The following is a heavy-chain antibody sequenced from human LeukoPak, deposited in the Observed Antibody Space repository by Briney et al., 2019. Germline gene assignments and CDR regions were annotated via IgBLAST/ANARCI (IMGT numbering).Heavy chain of an antibody. CDR3: ARRPSYDSSGSHDY. J-gene: IGHJ4*02. CDR1: GGTFSSYA. D-gene: IGHD3-22*01. V-gene: IGHV1-69*13. CDR2: IIPIFGTA. Sequence: ASVKVSCKASGGTFSSYAISWVRQAPGQGLEWMGGIIPIFGTANYAQKFQGRVTITADESTSTAYMELSSLRSEDTAVYYCARRPSYDSSGSHDYWGQGTLVTVSS.